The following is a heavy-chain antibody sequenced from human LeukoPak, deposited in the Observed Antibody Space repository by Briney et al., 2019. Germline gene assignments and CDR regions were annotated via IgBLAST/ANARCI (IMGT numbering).Heavy chain of an antibody. J-gene: IGHJ4*02. CDR1: GFTFSNYA. CDR2: ISASGGS. V-gene: IGHV3-23*01. CDR3: AREPRDCTGGTCQSAGGYYFYY. Sequence: GGSLRLSCAASGFTFSNYAMSWVRQAPGRGLEWVSGISASGGSYYADSVKGRFTVSRDISKNTLYLQMNSLRAEDTAVYFCAREPRDCTGGTCQSAGGYYFYYWSQGTLVTVSS. D-gene: IGHD2-15*01.